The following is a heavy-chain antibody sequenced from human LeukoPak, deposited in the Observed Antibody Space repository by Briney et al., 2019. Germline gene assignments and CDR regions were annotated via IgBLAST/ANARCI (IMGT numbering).Heavy chain of an antibody. V-gene: IGHV4-39*07. D-gene: IGHD5-24*01. Sequence: PSETLSLTCTVSGGSISSSSYYWGWIRQPPGKGLEWIGSIYYRGSTYYNPSLKSRVTISVDTSKNQFSLKLSSVTAADTAVYYCARDIRDGYDLYYYYYMDVWGKGTTVTISS. CDR3: ARDIRDGYDLYYYYYMDV. J-gene: IGHJ6*03. CDR1: GGSISSSSYY. CDR2: IYYRGST.